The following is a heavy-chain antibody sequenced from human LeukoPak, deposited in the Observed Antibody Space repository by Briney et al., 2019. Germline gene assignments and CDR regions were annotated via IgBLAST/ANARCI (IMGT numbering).Heavy chain of an antibody. D-gene: IGHD1-26*01. V-gene: IGHV3-30*18. CDR3: AKDSGSYSMNY. CDR2: ISYDGSNK. Sequence: GGSLRLSCAASGFTFSSYGMHWVRQAPGKGLEWVAVISYDGSNKYYADSVKGRFTISRGNSKNALYLQMNSLRAEDTAVYYCAKDSGSYSMNYWGQGTLVTVSS. J-gene: IGHJ4*02. CDR1: GFTFSSYG.